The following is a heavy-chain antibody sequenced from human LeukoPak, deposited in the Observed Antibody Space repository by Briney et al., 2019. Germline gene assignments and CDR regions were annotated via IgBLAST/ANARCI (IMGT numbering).Heavy chain of an antibody. CDR3: ARGMPMVAGTFDY. CDR1: GFSVSRNY. V-gene: IGHV3-30*02. D-gene: IGHD4/OR15-4a*01. Sequence: GGSLRLSCVASGFSVSRNYMTWVRQAPGKGLEWVAFIRYDGSNKYYADSVKGRFTISRDNSKNTLYLQMNSLRAEDTAVYYCARGMPMVAGTFDYWGQGTLVTVSS. CDR2: IRYDGSNK. J-gene: IGHJ4*02.